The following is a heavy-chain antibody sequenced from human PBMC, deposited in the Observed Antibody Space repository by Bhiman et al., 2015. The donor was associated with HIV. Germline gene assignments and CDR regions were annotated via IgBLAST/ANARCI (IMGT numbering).Heavy chain of an antibody. CDR2: IGYDGSNK. J-gene: IGHJ4*02. D-gene: IGHD3-22*01. V-gene: IGHV3-33*01. Sequence: QVQLVESGGGVVQPGRSLRLSCAASGFTFSNYGMHWVRQAPGKGLEWVAVIGYDGSNKYYADSVKGRFTISRDNSKNTLYLQMNSLTAEDTAVYYCARDPRSSGYHGYFDYWGQGTLVTDSS. CDR1: GFTFSNYG. CDR3: ARDPRSSGYHGYFDY.